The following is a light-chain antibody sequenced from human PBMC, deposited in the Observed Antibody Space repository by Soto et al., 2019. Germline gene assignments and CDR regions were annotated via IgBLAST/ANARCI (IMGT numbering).Light chain of an antibody. V-gene: IGKV1-33*01. J-gene: IGKJ5*01. Sequence: DIQMTQSPSSLSASVGDRVTITCQASQDISNYLNWYQQKPGKAPKLLIYDASNLETGVPSRFSGSGSGTDFTFTIRSLQPEDIATDYCQQYDNLPSITFGQGTRLEIK. CDR1: QDISNY. CDR3: QQYDNLPSIT. CDR2: DAS.